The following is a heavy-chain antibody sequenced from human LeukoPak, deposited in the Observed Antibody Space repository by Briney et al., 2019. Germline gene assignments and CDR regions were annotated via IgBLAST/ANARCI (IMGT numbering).Heavy chain of an antibody. J-gene: IGHJ6*02. Sequence: SETLSLTRAVCGGSFSGYYWSWIRQPPGKGLEWIGEINHSGSTNYNPSLKSRVTISVDTSKNQFSLKLSSVTAADTAVYYCARHARDIVVVPTTSHYYYGMDVWGQGTTVTVSS. CDR2: INHSGST. CDR1: GGSFSGYY. D-gene: IGHD2-2*01. V-gene: IGHV4-34*01. CDR3: ARHARDIVVVPTTSHYYYGMDV.